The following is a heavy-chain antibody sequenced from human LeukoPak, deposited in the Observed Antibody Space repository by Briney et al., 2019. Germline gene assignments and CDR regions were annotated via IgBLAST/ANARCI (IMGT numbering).Heavy chain of an antibody. CDR1: GGSISSSHYY. CDR3: ARQSSDYYYYYIDV. CDR2: IYYSGTT. Sequence: PSETLSLTCTVSGGSISSSHYYWGWIRQPPGKGLEWIGSIYYSGTTYYNPSLESRVTISADTSKNPFSLMLTSLTAADTAVYYCARQSSDYYYYYIDVWGEGTTVIVSS. J-gene: IGHJ6*03. V-gene: IGHV4-39*01.